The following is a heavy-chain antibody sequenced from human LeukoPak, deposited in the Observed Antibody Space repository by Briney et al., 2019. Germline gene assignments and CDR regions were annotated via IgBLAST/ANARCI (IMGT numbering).Heavy chain of an antibody. Sequence: PGGSLRLSCAASGFSVTSNHMNWVRQTPGKGLEWVSIIHINAGTTHYADSVKGRFIISRDNSQNTVYLQMNDLRADDSAVYYCARDGSNFYYDYWGQGALVTVSS. V-gene: IGHV3-66*01. J-gene: IGHJ4*02. CDR3: ARDGSNFYYDY. D-gene: IGHD1-1*01. CDR2: IHINAGTT. CDR1: GFSVTSNH.